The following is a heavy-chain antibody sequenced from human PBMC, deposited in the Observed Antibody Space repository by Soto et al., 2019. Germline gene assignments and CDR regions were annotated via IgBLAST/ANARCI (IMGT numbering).Heavy chain of an antibody. J-gene: IGHJ4*02. CDR1: GFTFSSYA. D-gene: IGHD6-19*01. CDR3: AKDKGAVAPPFDY. CDR2: ISGSGGST. V-gene: IGHV3-23*01. Sequence: EVQLLESGGGLVQPGGSLRLSCEASGFTFSSYAMSWVRQAPGKGLEWVSAISGSGGSTYYADSVKGRFTISRDNSKNTLYVQMNSLSDEETAVYYCAKDKGAVAPPFDYWGQGTLVTVSS.